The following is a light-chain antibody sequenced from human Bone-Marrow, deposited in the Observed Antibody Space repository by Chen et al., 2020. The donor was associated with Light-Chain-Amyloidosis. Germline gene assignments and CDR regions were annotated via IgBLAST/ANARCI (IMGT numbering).Light chain of an antibody. V-gene: IGLV3-25*03. J-gene: IGLJ2*01. CDR3: QSADSSGTYEVI. CDR2: RDT. CDR1: DMPTKY. Sequence: YELTQPPSSSVSSGRTARLTCAGDDMPTKYAYWYQQKPGQAPVLVIHRDTERPSGISERFSGASSGTTATLTISGVQAEDEADYHCQSADSSGTYEVIFGGGTKLTVL.